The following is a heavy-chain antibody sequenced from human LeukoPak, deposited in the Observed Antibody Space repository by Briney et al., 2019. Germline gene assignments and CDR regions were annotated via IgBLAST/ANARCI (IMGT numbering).Heavy chain of an antibody. J-gene: IGHJ2*01. D-gene: IGHD6-13*01. CDR1: GFTFSSYW. CDR2: IKQDGSEQ. V-gene: IGHV3-7*05. CDR3: AKTLAYSSSWYWYFDL. Sequence: GGSLRLSCAASGFTFSSYWMSWVRQAPGKGLEWVANIKQDGSEQYYVDSVKGRFTISRDNAKNSLFLQMNSLRAEDTAGYYCAKTLAYSSSWYWYFDLWGRGTPVTVSS.